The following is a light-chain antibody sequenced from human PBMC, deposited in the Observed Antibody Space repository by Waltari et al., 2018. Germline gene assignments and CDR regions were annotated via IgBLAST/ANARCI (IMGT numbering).Light chain of an antibody. CDR2: VNSDGSH. CDR1: SGHTRNV. Sequence: QLVLTQSPSASASLGASVRLTCTLTSGHTRNVIARHPQQPEKGPRYLMKVNSDGSHTKGDEIPDRFSGSSSGAERYLTISSLQSEDEADYYCQTGGHGTWVFGGGTKLTVL. J-gene: IGLJ3*02. CDR3: QTGGHGTWV. V-gene: IGLV4-69*01.